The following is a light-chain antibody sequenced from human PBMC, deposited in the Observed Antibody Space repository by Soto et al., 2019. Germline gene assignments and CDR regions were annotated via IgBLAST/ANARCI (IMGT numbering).Light chain of an antibody. CDR3: GTWDSSLSAVV. Sequence: QSALTQLPSVSAAPGQKVTISCSGSSSNIGNNYVSWYQQLPGTAPKLLIYDNNKRPSGIPDRFSGSKSGTSATLGITGLQTGDEADYYCGTWDSSLSAVVFGGGTKLTVL. J-gene: IGLJ2*01. V-gene: IGLV1-51*01. CDR2: DNN. CDR1: SSNIGNNY.